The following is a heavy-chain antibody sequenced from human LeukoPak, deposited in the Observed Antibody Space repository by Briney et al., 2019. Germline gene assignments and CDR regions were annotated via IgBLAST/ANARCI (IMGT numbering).Heavy chain of an antibody. CDR2: IYYTGNT. V-gene: IGHV4-61*01. J-gene: IGHJ4*01. Sequence: PSETLSLTCTVSGGSVSIGNYYWSWIRQPPGKGLEWIGYIYYTGNTHYNFSLKSRVTISVATSKNQFSLKLSSVTAADTATYYCAREGRDRNRFEYWGHGTLVTVSS. D-gene: IGHD1-14*01. CDR1: GGSVSIGNYY. CDR3: AREGRDRNRFEY.